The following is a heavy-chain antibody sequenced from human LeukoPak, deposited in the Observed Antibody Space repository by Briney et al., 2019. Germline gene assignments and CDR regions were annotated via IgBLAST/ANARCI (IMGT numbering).Heavy chain of an antibody. CDR3: ARHRATGITMVRGVPSPLDY. D-gene: IGHD3-10*01. CDR1: GGSFIDYS. V-gene: IGHV4-34*01. Sequence: SETLSLTCSVYGGSFIDYSWSWIRQPPGKGLEWIGEINHSGITNYNPSLESRVTMSVDTSKNQFSLKLGSVTAADTAVYYCARHRATGITMVRGVPSPLDYWGQGTLVTVSS. J-gene: IGHJ4*02. CDR2: INHSGIT.